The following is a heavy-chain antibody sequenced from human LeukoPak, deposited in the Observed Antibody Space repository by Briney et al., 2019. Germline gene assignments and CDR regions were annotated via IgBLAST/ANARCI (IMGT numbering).Heavy chain of an antibody. CDR1: GYTLTELS. Sequence: GASVKVSCKVSGYTLTELSMHWVRQAPGQGLEWMGRIIPILGIANYAQKFQGRVTITADKSTSTAYMELSSLRSEDTAVYYCARVQYYDSSGYSSGSIDPWGQGTLVTVSS. V-gene: IGHV1-69*04. CDR3: ARVQYYDSSGYSSGSIDP. CDR2: IIPILGIA. J-gene: IGHJ5*02. D-gene: IGHD3-22*01.